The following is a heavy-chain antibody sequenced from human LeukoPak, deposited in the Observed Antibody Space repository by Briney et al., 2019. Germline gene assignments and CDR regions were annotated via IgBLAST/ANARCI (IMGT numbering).Heavy chain of an antibody. CDR1: GGSFSGYY. Sequence: SETLSLTCAVYGGSFSGYYWSWIRQPPGKGLEWIGEINHSGSTNSNPSLKSRVTISVDTSKNQFSLKLSSVTAADTAVYYCARAPIGYCSGGSCFGMDVWGQGTTVTVSS. D-gene: IGHD2-15*01. V-gene: IGHV4-34*01. J-gene: IGHJ6*02. CDR2: INHSGST. CDR3: ARAPIGYCSGGSCFGMDV.